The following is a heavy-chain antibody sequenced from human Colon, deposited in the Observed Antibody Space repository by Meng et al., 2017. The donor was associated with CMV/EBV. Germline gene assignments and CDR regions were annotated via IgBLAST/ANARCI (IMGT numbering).Heavy chain of an antibody. V-gene: IGHV3-23*01. CDR1: GFTFSSYA. CDR3: ARGEAGSGNTLLVWFDC. CDR2: ITGSGGNT. Sequence: GGPLRLSCAASGFTFSSYAISWVRQAPGKGLEWVSAITGSGGNTPYAASVKARFTISRDNSKNTLYLQMNSLRAEDTAVYSCARGEAGSGNTLLVWFDCGGQGTLVTVSS. J-gene: IGHJ4*02. D-gene: IGHD3-3*01.